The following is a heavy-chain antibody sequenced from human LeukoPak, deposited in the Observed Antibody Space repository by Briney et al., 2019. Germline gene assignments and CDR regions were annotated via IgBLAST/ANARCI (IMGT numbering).Heavy chain of an antibody. CDR1: GFTFSSYA. J-gene: IGHJ4*02. Sequence: GGSLRLSCAASGFTFSSYAMSWVRQAPGKGLEWVSAISGSGGSTYYADSVKGRFTISRDNSKNTLYLQMNSLRAEDTAVYYCAKDLRYFDWLPPAFDYWGQGTLVTVSS. D-gene: IGHD3-9*01. CDR2: ISGSGGST. V-gene: IGHV3-23*01. CDR3: AKDLRYFDWLPPAFDY.